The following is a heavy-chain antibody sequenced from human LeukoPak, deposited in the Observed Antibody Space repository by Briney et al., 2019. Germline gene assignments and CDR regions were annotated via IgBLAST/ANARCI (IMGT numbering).Heavy chain of an antibody. D-gene: IGHD6-13*01. CDR1: GDSISSYY. Sequence: SETLSLTCSVSGDSISSYYWSWIRKPPGKGLEWIGNIYYSGSPNYNPSLESRVTISLDTSENQFSLRLSSVTAADTAVYYCTRDRRAAGSIFDYWGQGTLVTVSS. V-gene: IGHV4-59*01. CDR3: TRDRRAAGSIFDY. J-gene: IGHJ4*02. CDR2: IYYSGSP.